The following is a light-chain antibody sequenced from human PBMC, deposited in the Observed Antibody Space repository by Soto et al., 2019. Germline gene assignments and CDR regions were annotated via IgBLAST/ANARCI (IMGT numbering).Light chain of an antibody. J-gene: IGLJ1*01. Sequence: QSALTQPASVSGSPGQSITISCTGTNSDVGGYNYVSWYQQYPGEAPKLMIYDVINRPSGVSNRFSGSKSGNMASLTISGLQAEDEADYYCGSYRTNSPYVFGTGTKLTVL. CDR1: NSDVGGYNY. CDR2: DVI. V-gene: IGLV2-14*01. CDR3: GSYRTNSPYV.